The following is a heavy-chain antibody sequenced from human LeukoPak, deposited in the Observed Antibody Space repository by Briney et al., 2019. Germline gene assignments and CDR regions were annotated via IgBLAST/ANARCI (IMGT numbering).Heavy chain of an antibody. Sequence: SETLSLTCAVYGGSFSGYYWSWIRQPPGKGLEWIGEINHSGSTNYNPSLKSRVTISVDTSKNQFSLKLSSVTAADTAVYYCARSMVATDAFDIWGQGTMVTVSS. CDR2: INHSGST. CDR3: ARSMVATDAFDI. D-gene: IGHD5-12*01. CDR1: GGSFSGYY. V-gene: IGHV4-34*01. J-gene: IGHJ3*02.